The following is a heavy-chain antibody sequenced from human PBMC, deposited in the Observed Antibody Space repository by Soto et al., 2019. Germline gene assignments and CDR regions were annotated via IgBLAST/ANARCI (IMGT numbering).Heavy chain of an antibody. D-gene: IGHD2-15*01. V-gene: IGHV3-23*01. Sequence: GGSMRLSCAASGFTFSSYAMSWVHQAPGKGLEWVSTISDSGSTYYADSVKGRFTISRDISKNTLYVQMSSLRAEDTAVYYCAKGGEGYCSGTSCLYHMDAWGKGTTVTVSS. J-gene: IGHJ6*03. CDR1: GFTFSSYA. CDR2: ISDSGST. CDR3: AKGGEGYCSGTSCLYHMDA.